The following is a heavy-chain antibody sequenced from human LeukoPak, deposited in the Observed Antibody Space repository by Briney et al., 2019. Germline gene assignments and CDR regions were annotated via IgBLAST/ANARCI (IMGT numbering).Heavy chain of an antibody. CDR3: AREMYYDFWSGYSYLNWFDP. Sequence: GSLRLSCAASGFTFDDYAMHWVRQAPGKGLEWVSSISSSSSYIYYADSVKGRFTISRDNAKNSLYLQMNSLRAEDTAVYYCAREMYYDFWSGYSYLNWFDPWGQGTLVTVSS. CDR1: GFTFDDYA. D-gene: IGHD3-3*01. CDR2: ISSSSSYI. J-gene: IGHJ5*02. V-gene: IGHV3-21*01.